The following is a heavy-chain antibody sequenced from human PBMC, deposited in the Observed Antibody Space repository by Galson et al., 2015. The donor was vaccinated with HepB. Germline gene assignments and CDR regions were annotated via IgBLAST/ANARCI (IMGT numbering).Heavy chain of an antibody. D-gene: IGHD2-2*01. V-gene: IGHV3-49*03. CDR1: GFTFGDYA. Sequence: SLRLSCAASGFTFGDYAMSWFRQAPGKGLEWVGFIRSKAYGGTTEYAASVKGRFTISRDDSKSIAYLQMNSLKTEDTAVYYRTRDLGPFVVVPAAIWIYWGQGTLVTVSS. J-gene: IGHJ4*02. CDR2: IRSKAYGGTT. CDR3: TRDLGPFVVVPAAIWIY.